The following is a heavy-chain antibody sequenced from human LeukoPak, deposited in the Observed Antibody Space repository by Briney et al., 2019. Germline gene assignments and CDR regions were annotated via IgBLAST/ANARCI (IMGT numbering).Heavy chain of an antibody. V-gene: IGHV3-74*01. CDR1: GFTFGSYA. CDR2: INSDGSST. D-gene: IGHD3-22*01. CDR3: ARDGQYYYDSSGYPGDAFDI. Sequence: PGGSLRLSCAASGFTFGSYAMSWVRQAPGKGLVWVSRINSDGSSTSYADSVKGRFTISRDNAKNTLYLQMNSLRAEDTAVYYCARDGQYYYDSSGYPGDAFDIWGQGTMVTVPS. J-gene: IGHJ3*02.